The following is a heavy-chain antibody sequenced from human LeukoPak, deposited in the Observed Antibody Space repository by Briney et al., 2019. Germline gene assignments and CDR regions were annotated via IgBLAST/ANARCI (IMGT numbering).Heavy chain of an antibody. J-gene: IGHJ5*02. D-gene: IGHD2-15*01. V-gene: IGHV7-4-1*02. CDR1: GYTFTSYA. CDR3: ARDRRYVGYCSGGSCPRLGWFDP. CDR2: INTNTGNP. Sequence: ASVKASCKASGYTFTSYAMNWVRQAPGQGLEWMGWINTNTGNPTYAQGFTGRFVFSLDTSVSTAYLQISSLKAEDTAVYYCARDRRYVGYCSGGSCPRLGWFDPWGQGTLVTVSS.